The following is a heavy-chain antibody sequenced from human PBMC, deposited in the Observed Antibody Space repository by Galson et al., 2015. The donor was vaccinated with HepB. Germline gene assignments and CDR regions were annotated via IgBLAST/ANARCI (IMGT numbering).Heavy chain of an antibody. CDR2: VSYDGSSK. Sequence: SLRLSCAASGFTFSSYGMHWVRQAPGTGLEWVAVVSYDGSSKYYADSVKGRFTISRDNSENTLYLQMNSLRAEDTAVYYCAKSADPYSSGWYYFDYWGQGTLVTVSA. D-gene: IGHD6-19*01. V-gene: IGHV3-30*18. J-gene: IGHJ4*02. CDR1: GFTFSSYG. CDR3: AKSADPYSSGWYYFDY.